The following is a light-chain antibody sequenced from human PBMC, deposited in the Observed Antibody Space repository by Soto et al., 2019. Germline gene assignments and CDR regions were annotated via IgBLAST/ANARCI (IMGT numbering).Light chain of an antibody. CDR2: HAS. V-gene: IGKV3-11*01. CDR1: QNVNNY. CDR3: QHHSNWLWT. J-gene: IGKJ1*01. Sequence: EIVLTQTPATLSLSPGQRATLFCRASQNVNNYLAWYQQKPGQAPRLLIYHASNRATGIPARFSGSGSGTDFTLTISSLEPADFAIYYCQHHSNWLWTFGQGTKVDIK.